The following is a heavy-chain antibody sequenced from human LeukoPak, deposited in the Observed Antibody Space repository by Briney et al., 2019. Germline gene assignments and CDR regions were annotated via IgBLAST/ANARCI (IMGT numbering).Heavy chain of an antibody. CDR3: GRDLPTVTSIDY. Sequence: GGSLRLSCAASGFTFSSYEMTRVRQAPGKGLEWVSVIYSGGSTYYADSVKGRFTISRDNAKNSLYLQMNSLRAEDTAIYYCGRDLPTVTSIDYWGQGTLVTVSS. CDR1: GFTFSSYE. V-gene: IGHV3-66*01. J-gene: IGHJ4*02. CDR2: IYSGGST. D-gene: IGHD4-17*01.